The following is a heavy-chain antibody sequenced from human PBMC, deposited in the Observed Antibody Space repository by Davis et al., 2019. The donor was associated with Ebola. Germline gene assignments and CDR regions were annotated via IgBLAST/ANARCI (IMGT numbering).Heavy chain of an antibody. D-gene: IGHD2-15*01. J-gene: IGHJ5*02. V-gene: IGHV4-39*07. CDR3: ARYLVVAATPDH. Sequence: SETLSLTCTVSGGSISSSSYYWGWIRQPPGKGLEWIGSIYYSGSTNYNPSLKSRVTISVDTSKNQFSLKLSSVTAADTAVYYCARYLVVAATPDHWGQGTLVTVSS. CDR1: GGSISSSSYY. CDR2: IYYSGST.